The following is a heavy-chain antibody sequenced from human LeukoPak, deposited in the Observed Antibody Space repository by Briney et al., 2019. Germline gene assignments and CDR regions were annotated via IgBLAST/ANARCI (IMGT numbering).Heavy chain of an antibody. CDR3: AREYYGFWSGPNWFDP. CDR1: GGSISSGSYY. V-gene: IGHV4-61*02. J-gene: IGHJ5*02. D-gene: IGHD3-3*01. Sequence: PSETLSLTCTVSGGSISSGSYYWSWIRQPAGKGLEWIGRIYTSGSTNYNPSLKSRVTISVDTSKNQFSLKLSPVTAADTAVYYCAREYYGFWSGPNWFDPWGQGTLVTVSS. CDR2: IYTSGST.